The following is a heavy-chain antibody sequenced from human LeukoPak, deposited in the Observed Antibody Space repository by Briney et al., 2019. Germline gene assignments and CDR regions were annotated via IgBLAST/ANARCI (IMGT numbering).Heavy chain of an antibody. J-gene: IGHJ3*02. CDR1: GFNFTTSA. CDR2: SVVGSRNT. D-gene: IGHD6-19*01. Sequence: SVKVSCKASGFNFTTSALQWVRQPSGQRGEGIGWSVVGSRNTTYAQKCQERVTITRDMSTSTAYMELSSLKSEDTAVYYCAAPSVAGGFDIWGQGTMVTVSS. CDR3: AAPSVAGGFDI. V-gene: IGHV1-58*01.